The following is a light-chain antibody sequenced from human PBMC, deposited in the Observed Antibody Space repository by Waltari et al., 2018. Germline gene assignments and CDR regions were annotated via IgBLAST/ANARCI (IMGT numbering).Light chain of an antibody. CDR3: CPYAGSDTAFV. J-gene: IGLJ1*01. CDR1: SSDVGGYNY. CDR2: DVN. Sequence: QSALTQPRSVSGSPGQSVTISCTGTSSDVGGYNYVSWYQQHPGKAPKLMIYDVNKRPSGVPDRFSGSKSGNTASLTISGLQAEDEVDYYCCPYAGSDTAFVFGTGTKVTVL. V-gene: IGLV2-11*01.